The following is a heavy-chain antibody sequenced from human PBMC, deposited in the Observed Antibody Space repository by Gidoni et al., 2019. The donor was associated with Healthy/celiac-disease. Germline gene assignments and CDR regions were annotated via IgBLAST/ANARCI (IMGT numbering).Heavy chain of an antibody. D-gene: IGHD3-3*01. J-gene: IGHJ4*02. V-gene: IGHV1-69*06. Sequence: QVQLVQSGAEVKKPGSSVKVSCKASGGTFSSYAISWVRQAPGQGLEWMGGIIPIFGTATYAQKFQGRVTITADKSTSTAYMELSSLRSEDTAVYYCARDTNGRGITIFGGSFDYWGQGTLVTVSS. CDR2: IIPIFGTA. CDR1: GGTFSSYA. CDR3: ARDTNGRGITIFGGSFDY.